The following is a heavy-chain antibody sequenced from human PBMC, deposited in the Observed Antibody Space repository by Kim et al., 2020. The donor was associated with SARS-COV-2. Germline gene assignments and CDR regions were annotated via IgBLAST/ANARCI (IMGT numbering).Heavy chain of an antibody. V-gene: IGHV4-31*03. CDR2: IYYSGST. Sequence: SETLSLTCTVSGGSISSGGYYWSWIRQHPGKGLEWIGYIYYSGSTYYNPSLKSRVTISVDTSKNQFSLKLSSVTAADTAVYYCARVKAVYSSGWYLYYFDYWGQGTLVTVSS. J-gene: IGHJ4*02. D-gene: IGHD6-19*01. CDR1: GGSISSGGYY. CDR3: ARVKAVYSSGWYLYYFDY.